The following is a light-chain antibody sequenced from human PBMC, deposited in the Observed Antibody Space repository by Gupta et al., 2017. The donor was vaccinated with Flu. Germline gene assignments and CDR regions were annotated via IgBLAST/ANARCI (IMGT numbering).Light chain of an antibody. CDR2: END. CDR3: GTWDSSRGAVV. J-gene: IGLJ2*01. V-gene: IGLV1-51*02. Sequence: QSVLTQPPSVSAAPGQKVTISCSGRSSNIGNNYVSWYQQLPGTAPKLLIYENDKRPSGIPDRFSGSKSGTSATLGITGLQTGDEADYYCGTWDSSRGAVVFGGGTKLTVL. CDR1: SSNIGNNY.